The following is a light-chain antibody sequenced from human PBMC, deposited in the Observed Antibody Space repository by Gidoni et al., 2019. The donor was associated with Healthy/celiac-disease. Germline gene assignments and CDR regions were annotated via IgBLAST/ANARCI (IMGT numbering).Light chain of an antibody. CDR3: MQALQTPWT. CDR2: LGS. Sequence: DIVMTQSPLSLPVTPGDPASISCRSSQSLLHSNGYNYLDWYLQKPGQSPQLLIYLGSNRASGVPDRFSGSVSGTDFTLKISRVEAEDVGVYYCMQALQTPWTFGQGTKVEIK. CDR1: QSLLHSNGYNY. J-gene: IGKJ1*01. V-gene: IGKV2-28*01.